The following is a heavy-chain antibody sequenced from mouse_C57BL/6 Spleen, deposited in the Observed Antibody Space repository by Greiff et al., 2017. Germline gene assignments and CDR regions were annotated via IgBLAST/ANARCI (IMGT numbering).Heavy chain of an antibody. CDR3: ARWSQYDYDVACFAY. CDR1: GYTFTSYW. CDR2: INPSRGYT. D-gene: IGHD2-4*01. V-gene: IGHV1-7*01. Sequence: QVQLKESGAELAKPGASVKLSCKATGYTFTSYWMHWVKQRPGQGLEWIGYINPSRGYTKYNQKFTDKAKLTADKSSSTAYMQLSSLPYEDSAVYYCARWSQYDYDVACFAYWGQGTLFSVSA. J-gene: IGHJ3*01.